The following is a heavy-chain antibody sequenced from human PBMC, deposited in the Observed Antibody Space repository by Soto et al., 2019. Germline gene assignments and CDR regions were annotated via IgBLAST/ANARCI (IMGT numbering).Heavy chain of an antibody. Sequence: GGSLRLSCAASGFTFSDYYMSWIRQAPGKGLEWVSYISSSGSTIYYADSVKGRFTISRDNAKNSLYLQMNSLRAEDTAVYYCAIESRFNNLEWLFYPMDVWGKGTTVTVSS. V-gene: IGHV3-11*04. D-gene: IGHD3-3*01. CDR1: GFTFSDYY. J-gene: IGHJ6*03. CDR3: AIESRFNNLEWLFYPMDV. CDR2: ISSSGSTI.